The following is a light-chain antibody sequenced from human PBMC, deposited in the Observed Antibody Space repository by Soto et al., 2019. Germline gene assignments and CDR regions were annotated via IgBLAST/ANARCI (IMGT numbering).Light chain of an antibody. CDR2: EVS. CDR3: SSYTSSSTLYV. CDR1: SSDVGGYNY. V-gene: IGLV2-14*01. J-gene: IGLJ1*01. Sequence: QSALTRPASVSGSPGQSSTISCTGTSSDVGGYNYVSWYQQHPGKAPKLMIYEVSNRPSGVSNRFSGSKSGNTASLTISGPQAEDEADYYCSSYTSSSTLYVFGTGTKVTVL.